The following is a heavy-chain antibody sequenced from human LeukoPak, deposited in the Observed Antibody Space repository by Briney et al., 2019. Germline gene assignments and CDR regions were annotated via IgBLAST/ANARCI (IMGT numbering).Heavy chain of an antibody. J-gene: IGHJ5*02. V-gene: IGHV4-59*08. CDR3: ASQGYYGSGSYYGWFDP. CDR2: IYYSGST. CDR1: GGSISSYY. Sequence: SETLSLTCTVSGGSISSYYWSWIRQPPGKGLEWIGYIYYSGSTNYNPSLKSRVTISVYTSKNQFSLKLSSVTAADTAVYYCASQGYYGSGSYYGWFDPWGQGTLVTVSS. D-gene: IGHD3-10*01.